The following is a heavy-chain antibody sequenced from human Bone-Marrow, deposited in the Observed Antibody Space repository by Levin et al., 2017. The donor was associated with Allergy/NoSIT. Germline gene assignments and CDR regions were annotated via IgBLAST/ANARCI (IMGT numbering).Heavy chain of an antibody. CDR2: ISGSGGST. D-gene: IGHD2-2*01. V-gene: IGHV3-23*01. Sequence: GESLKISCAASGFTFSSYAMSWVRQAPGKGLEWVSAISGSGGSTYYADSVKGRFTISRDNSKNTLYLQMNSLRAEDTAVYYCAKRGWVDVVVPAAIRDSSRRYWYFDLWGRGTLVTVSS. J-gene: IGHJ2*01. CDR1: GFTFSSYA. CDR3: AKRGWVDVVVPAAIRDSSRRYWYFDL.